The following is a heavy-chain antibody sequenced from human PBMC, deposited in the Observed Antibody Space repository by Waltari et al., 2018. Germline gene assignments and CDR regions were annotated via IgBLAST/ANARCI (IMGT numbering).Heavy chain of an antibody. J-gene: IGHJ6*03. CDR2: IYYSGST. V-gene: IGHV4-30-4*08. Sequence: QVQLQESGPGLVKPSQTLSLTCTVSGGSISSGDYYWSWIRQPPGKGLEWIGYIYYSGSTYYNPSLKSRVTISVDTSKNQFSLKLSSVTAADTAVYYCARVRMTTVTTWTRFYYYYYYMDVWGKGTTVTVSS. CDR1: GGSISSGDYY. CDR3: ARVRMTTVTTWTRFYYYYYYMDV. D-gene: IGHD4-4*01.